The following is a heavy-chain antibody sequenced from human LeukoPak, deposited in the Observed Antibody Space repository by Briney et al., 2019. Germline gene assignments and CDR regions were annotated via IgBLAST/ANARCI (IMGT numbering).Heavy chain of an antibody. V-gene: IGHV3-23*01. CDR3: TPSLVGATAGP. CDR1: GFTFSSYA. D-gene: IGHD1-26*01. Sequence: GGSLRLSCAASGFTFSSYAMSWVRQAPGKGLEWVSAISGSGGSTYYADSVKGRFTISRDNSKNTLYLQMNSLRAEDTAVYYCTPSLVGATAGPWGQGTLVTVSS. J-gene: IGHJ5*02. CDR2: ISGSGGST.